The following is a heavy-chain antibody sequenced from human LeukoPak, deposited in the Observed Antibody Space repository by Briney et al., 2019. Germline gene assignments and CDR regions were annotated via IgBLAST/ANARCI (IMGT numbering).Heavy chain of an antibody. V-gene: IGHV1-24*01. D-gene: IGHD6-13*01. CDR3: ATDYGIAAAGTRVFDY. CDR2: FESEDGEK. CDR1: GYTLTELS. J-gene: IGHJ4*02. Sequence: ASVKVSCKVSGYTLTELSMHLVRQAPGQGLGGRGGFESEDGEKIQAQKVQGRVTMTEDTYTDTAYKELSSLRSEHTAVYYCATDYGIAAAGTRVFDYWGQGTLVTVSS.